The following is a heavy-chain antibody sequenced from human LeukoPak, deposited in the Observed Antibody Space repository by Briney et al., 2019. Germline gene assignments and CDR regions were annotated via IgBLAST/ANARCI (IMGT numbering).Heavy chain of an antibody. CDR1: GFPFSNYA. Sequence: GRSLRLSCAASGFPFSNYAMHWVRQAPGKGLEWVALISYDGSNKYYADSVKGRFTISRDNSKNTLYLQMNSLRAEDTAVYYCARVYCSGGSCYSAFDFWGQGTLVTVSS. J-gene: IGHJ5*01. CDR2: ISYDGSNK. CDR3: ARVYCSGGSCYSAFDF. V-gene: IGHV3-30*04. D-gene: IGHD2-15*01.